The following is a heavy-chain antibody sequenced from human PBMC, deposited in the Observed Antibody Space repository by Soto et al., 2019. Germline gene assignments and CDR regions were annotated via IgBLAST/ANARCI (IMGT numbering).Heavy chain of an antibody. CDR3: ARALAGSGTTSRVYYYYYGMDV. D-gene: IGHD1-7*01. J-gene: IGHJ6*02. V-gene: IGHV1-69*13. CDR2: IIPIFGTA. CDR1: GGTFSSYA. Sequence: SVKVSCKASGGTFSSYAISWVRQAPGQGLEWMGGIIPIFGTANYAQKFQGRVTITADESTSTAYMELSSLRSGDTAVYYCARALAGSGTTSRVYYYYYGMDVWGQGTTVTVSS.